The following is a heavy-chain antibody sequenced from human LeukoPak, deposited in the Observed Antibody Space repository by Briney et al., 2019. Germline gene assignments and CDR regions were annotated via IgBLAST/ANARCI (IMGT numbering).Heavy chain of an antibody. CDR1: GGSFSGYY. V-gene: IGHV4-34*01. CDR3: ARVEGGVGFDY. J-gene: IGHJ4*02. D-gene: IGHD3-16*01. Sequence: SETLSLTCAVYGGSFSGYYWSWIRQPPGKGLEWIGEINHSGSTNYNPSLKSRVTISVDTSKNQFSLKVSSVTAADTAVYYCARVEGGVGFDYWGQGTLVTVSS. CDR2: INHSGST.